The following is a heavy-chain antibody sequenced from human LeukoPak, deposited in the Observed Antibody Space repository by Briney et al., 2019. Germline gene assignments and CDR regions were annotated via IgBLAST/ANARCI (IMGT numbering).Heavy chain of an antibody. CDR2: ISSSSSYI. CDR3: ARAATGTYNFDY. J-gene: IGHJ4*02. Sequence: GGSLRLPCAASGFTFSSYSMNWVRQAPGKGLEWVSSISSSSSYIYYADSVEGRFTISRDNAKNSLYLQMNSLRAEDTTVYYCARAATGTYNFDYWGQGTLVTVSS. CDR1: GFTFSSYS. D-gene: IGHD1-7*01. V-gene: IGHV3-21*01.